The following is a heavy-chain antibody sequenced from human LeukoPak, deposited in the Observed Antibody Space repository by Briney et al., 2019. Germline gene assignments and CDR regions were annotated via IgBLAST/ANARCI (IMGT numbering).Heavy chain of an antibody. CDR3: ARLRLAAAGRHFDY. Sequence: SETLSLTCTVSGGSISSYYWSWIRQPPGKGLEWIGYIYYSGSTNYNPSLKGRVTISVDTSKNQFSLKLSSVTAADTAVYYCARLRLAAAGRHFDYWGQGTLVTVSS. J-gene: IGHJ4*02. V-gene: IGHV4-59*01. CDR2: IYYSGST. D-gene: IGHD6-13*01. CDR1: GGSISSYY.